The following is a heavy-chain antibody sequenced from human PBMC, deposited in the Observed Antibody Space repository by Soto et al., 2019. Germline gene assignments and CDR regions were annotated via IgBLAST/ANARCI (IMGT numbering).Heavy chain of an antibody. J-gene: IGHJ3*02. CDR2: INHSGST. D-gene: IGHD2-2*01. CDR1: GGSFSGYY. CDR3: ARLSTSCYCAFDI. V-gene: IGHV4-34*01. Sequence: PSETLSLTCAVYGGSFSGYYWSWIRQPPGKGLEWIGEINHSGSTNYNPSLKSRVTISVDTSKNQFSLKLSSVTAADTAVYYCARLSTSCYCAFDIWGQGTMVTVSS.